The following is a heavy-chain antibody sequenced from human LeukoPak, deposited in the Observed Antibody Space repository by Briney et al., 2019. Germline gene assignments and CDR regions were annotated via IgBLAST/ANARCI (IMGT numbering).Heavy chain of an antibody. Sequence: PGGSLRLSCAASGFTFSSYSMNWVRQAPGKGLEWVSYISSSSSTIYYADSVKGRFTISRDNAKNSLYLQMNSLRAEDTAVYYCARHGYNYPFDYWGQGTLVTVSS. J-gene: IGHJ4*02. D-gene: IGHD5-24*01. CDR1: GFTFSSYS. CDR3: ARHGYNYPFDY. V-gene: IGHV3-48*01. CDR2: ISSSSSTI.